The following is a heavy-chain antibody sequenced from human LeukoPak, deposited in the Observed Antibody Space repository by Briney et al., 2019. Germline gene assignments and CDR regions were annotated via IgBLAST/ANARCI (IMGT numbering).Heavy chain of an antibody. J-gene: IGHJ3*02. V-gene: IGHV1-69*05. D-gene: IGHD2-2*01. CDR3: ARSERPAAISYAFDI. CDR1: GGTFSSYA. CDR2: IIPIFGTA. Sequence: SVKVSCKASGGTFSSYAISWVRQAPGQGLEWMGGIIPIFGTANYAQKFQGRVTITTDESTSTAYMELSSLRSEDTAVYYCARSERPAAISYAFDIWGQGTMVTVSS.